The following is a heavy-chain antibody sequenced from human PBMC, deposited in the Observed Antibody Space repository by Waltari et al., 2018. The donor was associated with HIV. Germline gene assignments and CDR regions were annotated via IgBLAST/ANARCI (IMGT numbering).Heavy chain of an antibody. V-gene: IGHV3-9*01. J-gene: IGHJ4*02. CDR2: ISWNSGSI. D-gene: IGHD6-13*01. CDR3: AKDISTAAGLDY. Sequence: EVQLVESGGGLVQPGRSLRLSCAASGFTFDDYAMPWVRQAPGKGLEWVSGISWNSGSIGYADSVKGRFTISRDNAKNSLYLQMNSLRAEDTALYYCAKDISTAAGLDYWGQGTLVTVSS. CDR1: GFTFDDYA.